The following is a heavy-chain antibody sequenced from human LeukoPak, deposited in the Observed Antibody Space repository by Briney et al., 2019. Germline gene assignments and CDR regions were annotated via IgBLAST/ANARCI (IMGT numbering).Heavy chain of an antibody. CDR3: ARVPGYYDFWSGYYFDY. D-gene: IGHD3-3*01. V-gene: IGHV3-21*01. CDR1: GFTFSSYS. J-gene: IGHJ4*02. CDR2: ISSSSSYI. Sequence: GGSLRLFCAASGFTFSSYSMNWVRQAPGKGLEWVSSISSSSSYIYYADSVKGRFTISRDNAKNSLYLQMNSLRAEDTAVYYCARVPGYYDFWSGYYFDYWGQGTLVTVSS.